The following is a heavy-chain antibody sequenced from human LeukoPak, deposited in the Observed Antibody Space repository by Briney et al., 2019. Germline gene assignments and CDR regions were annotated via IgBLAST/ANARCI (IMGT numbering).Heavy chain of an antibody. D-gene: IGHD6-13*01. CDR3: ALKYSSSWYGAFGI. Sequence: ASVKVSCKASGYTFTSYGISWVRQAPGQGLEWMGWISAYNGNTNYAQKLQGRVTMTTDTSTSTAYMELRSLRSDDTAVYYCALKYSSSWYGAFGIWGQGTMVTVSS. V-gene: IGHV1-18*01. J-gene: IGHJ3*02. CDR2: ISAYNGNT. CDR1: GYTFTSYG.